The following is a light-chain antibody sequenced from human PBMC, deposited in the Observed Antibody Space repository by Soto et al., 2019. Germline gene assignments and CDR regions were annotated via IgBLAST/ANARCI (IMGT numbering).Light chain of an antibody. Sequence: QPALTQPPSASGTPGRRVTISCSGSSSNIGSKTVNWYQQLPGTAPKLLIYSNYQRPSGVPDRFSGSKSGTSASLAISGLQSEDEADYYCAAWDDSLNGCVFGTGTKVTV. CDR2: SNY. CDR3: AAWDDSLNGCV. J-gene: IGLJ1*01. CDR1: SSNIGSKT. V-gene: IGLV1-44*01.